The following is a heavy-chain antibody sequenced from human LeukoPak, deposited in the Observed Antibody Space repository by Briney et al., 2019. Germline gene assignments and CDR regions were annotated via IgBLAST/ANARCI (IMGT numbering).Heavy chain of an antibody. Sequence: PSDTLSLTCTVSGGSISSYYWSWLRQPPGKGLEWIGYIYYSGSTNYNPSLKSRVTISVGTSKNQFSLKPSSVTAADTAVYYCARGPPFAVVVVAARSELWFDTCGQGTLGTVSS. V-gene: IGHV4-59*07. CDR3: ARGPPFAVVVVAARSELWFDT. J-gene: IGHJ5*02. CDR2: IYYSGST. CDR1: GGSISSYY. D-gene: IGHD2-15*01.